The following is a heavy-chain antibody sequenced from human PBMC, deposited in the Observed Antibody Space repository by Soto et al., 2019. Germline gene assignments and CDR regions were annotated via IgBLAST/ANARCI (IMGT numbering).Heavy chain of an antibody. CDR3: ARTIGYGDYWDY. D-gene: IGHD4-17*01. Sequence: QVQLQESGPGLVKPSQTLSLTCTVSGGSISSGGYYWGWIRQHPGKGLEWIGFIYYSGNTYYNPSLKSRVTISLDTSNNHFSLKLSSVTAADTAVYYCARTIGYGDYWDYWGQGTLVTVSS. V-gene: IGHV4-31*03. CDR1: GGSISSGGYY. J-gene: IGHJ4*02. CDR2: IYYSGNT.